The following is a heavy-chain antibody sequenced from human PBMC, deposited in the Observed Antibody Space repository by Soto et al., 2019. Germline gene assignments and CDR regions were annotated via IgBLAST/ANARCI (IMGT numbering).Heavy chain of an antibody. V-gene: IGHV3-23*01. D-gene: IGHD4-17*01. Sequence: ESGGGLVQPGGSLRLSCAASGFTFSTYAMNWVRQAPGKGLEWVSAISNAGGSTYYAESVRGRFTISRDNSINTLYLQMSGLRTEDTAVYYCAHPRGYGVFDAVDIWGQGTMVTVSS. CDR3: AHPRGYGVFDAVDI. J-gene: IGHJ3*02. CDR1: GFTFSTYA. CDR2: ISNAGGST.